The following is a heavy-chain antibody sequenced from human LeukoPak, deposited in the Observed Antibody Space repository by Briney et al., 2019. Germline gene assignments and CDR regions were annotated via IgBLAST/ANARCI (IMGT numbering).Heavy chain of an antibody. CDR1: GFTFSSYG. J-gene: IGHJ3*02. CDR3: ARGPDRNDAFDI. D-gene: IGHD1-14*01. CDR2: IWYDGSNK. V-gene: IGHV3-33*01. Sequence: GGSLRLSCAASGFTFSSYGMHWVRQAPGKGLEWVAVIWYDGSNKYYADSVKGRFTISRDNSKNTLYLQMNSLRAEDTAVYYRARGPDRNDAFDIWGQGTMVTVSS.